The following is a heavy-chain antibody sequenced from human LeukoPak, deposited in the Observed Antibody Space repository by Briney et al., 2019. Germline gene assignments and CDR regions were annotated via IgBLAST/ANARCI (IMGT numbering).Heavy chain of an antibody. V-gene: IGHV1-2*06. Sequence: GASVKVSCKASGYTFTGYYMHWVRQAPGQGLEWMGRINPNSGGTNYAQNFQGRVTMTRDTSTSTACMELSRLTSDDTAVYYCARAAGSSSSPNPFDYWGQGTLDTVSS. CDR2: INPNSGGT. D-gene: IGHD6-6*01. CDR1: GYTFTGYY. J-gene: IGHJ4*02. CDR3: ARAAGSSSSPNPFDY.